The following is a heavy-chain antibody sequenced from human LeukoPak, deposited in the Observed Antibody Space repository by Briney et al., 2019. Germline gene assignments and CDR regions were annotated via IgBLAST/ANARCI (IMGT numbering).Heavy chain of an antibody. V-gene: IGHV4-34*01. CDR3: ARVLGRYYYGSGSYDWFDP. J-gene: IGHJ5*02. CDR2: INHSGST. CDR1: GGSFSGYY. D-gene: IGHD3-10*01. Sequence: SETLSLTCAVYGGSFSGYYWSWIRQPPGKGLEWIGEINHSGSTNYNPSLKSRVTISVDTSKNQFSLKLSSVTAADTAVYYCARVLGRYYYGSGSYDWFDPWGQGTLVTVSS.